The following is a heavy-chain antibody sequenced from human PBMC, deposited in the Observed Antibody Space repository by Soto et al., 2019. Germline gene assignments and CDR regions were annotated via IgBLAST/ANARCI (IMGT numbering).Heavy chain of an antibody. V-gene: IGHV3-23*01. CDR3: AKWGNDWGYYYGLHV. D-gene: IGHD7-27*01. Sequence: RRLSCAASVFTFSSYAMSWVRQAPGKGLQWVSTISESADSTYYADSVKGRFTIFRDSSKSTLYLQMNSLRAEDTDVYFCAKWGNDWGYYYGLHVWGQGTTVTFSS. CDR1: VFTFSSYA. CDR2: ISESADST. J-gene: IGHJ6*02.